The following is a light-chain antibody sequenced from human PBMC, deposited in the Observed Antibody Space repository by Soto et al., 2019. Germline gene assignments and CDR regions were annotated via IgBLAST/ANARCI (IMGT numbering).Light chain of an antibody. Sequence: DIQMTQSPSTLSGSVGDRVTITCRASQTISSWLAWYQQKPGKAPKLLIYKASTLKGGVPSRCSGSGSGTEFTLTISSLQPDDLATYYCQHYNSYSEAVGQGTKVEIK. J-gene: IGKJ1*01. CDR3: QHYNSYSEA. V-gene: IGKV1-5*03. CDR2: KAS. CDR1: QTISSW.